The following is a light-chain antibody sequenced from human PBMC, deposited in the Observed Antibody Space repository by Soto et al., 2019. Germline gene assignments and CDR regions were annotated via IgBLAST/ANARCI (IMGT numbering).Light chain of an antibody. V-gene: IGKV1-27*01. Sequence: DIQMTQSPSSLSASVRDRVTITCRASQGISNYLAWYQQKPGKVPKLLIYAASTLQSGVPSRFSGSGSRTDFTLTISSLQPEDVATYYWQKYDSAPWTFGQGTKVEIK. CDR1: QGISNY. J-gene: IGKJ1*01. CDR3: QKYDSAPWT. CDR2: AAS.